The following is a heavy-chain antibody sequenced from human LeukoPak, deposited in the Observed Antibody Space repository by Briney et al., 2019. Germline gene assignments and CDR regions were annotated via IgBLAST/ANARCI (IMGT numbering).Heavy chain of an antibody. CDR1: NGSISSYH. CDR2: ILTSGTT. V-gene: IGHV4-4*09. CDR3: ARLRVSGSYLYYFDY. Sequence: SETLSLTCTVSNGSISSYHWSWVRQPPGRGLEWIGYILTSGTTNYNPSLKSRLTISVDTSKNQFTLKLSSVTAADTAVYYCARLRVSGSYLYYFDYWGQGTLVTVSS. D-gene: IGHD1-26*01. J-gene: IGHJ4*02.